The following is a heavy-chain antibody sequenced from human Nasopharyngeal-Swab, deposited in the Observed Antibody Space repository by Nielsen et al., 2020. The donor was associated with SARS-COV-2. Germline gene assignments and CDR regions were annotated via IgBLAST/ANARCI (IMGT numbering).Heavy chain of an antibody. D-gene: IGHD3-9*01. V-gene: IGHV3-48*02. J-gene: IGHJ4*02. CDR1: GFTFNTYG. CDR3: ARDLELLTNYYALDY. CDR2: ISDDNTI. Sequence: GESLKISCAASGFTFNTYGMNWVRQASGKGLEWISYISDDNTIFYADSVKGRFTISRDNAKNSLYLQMNSLRDEDTAVYYCARDLELLTNYYALDYWGQGTLVTVSS.